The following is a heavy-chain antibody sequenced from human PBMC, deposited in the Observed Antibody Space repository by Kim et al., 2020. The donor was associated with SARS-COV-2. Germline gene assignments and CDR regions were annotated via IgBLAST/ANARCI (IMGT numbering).Heavy chain of an antibody. D-gene: IGHD6-19*01. CDR3: ARDNGWYAFDM. J-gene: IGHJ3*02. V-gene: IGHV4-59*11. CDR2: LYYSGTT. CDR1: GGSISSHY. Sequence: SETLSLTCTVSGGSISSHYWSWIRQAPGKGLEWIGYLYYSGTTYYNPSLKSRVTISVDTSKNQFSLKVSSVTAADTAVYYCARDNGWYAFDMWGQGKMVTVSS.